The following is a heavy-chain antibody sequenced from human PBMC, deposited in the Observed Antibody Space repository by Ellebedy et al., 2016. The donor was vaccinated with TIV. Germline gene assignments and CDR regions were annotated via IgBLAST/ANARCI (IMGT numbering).Heavy chain of an antibody. J-gene: IGHJ4*02. V-gene: IGHV3-23*01. Sequence: GGSLRLSCAASGFSFSSYSMNWVRQAPGKGLECVSSISSNGGSTEYADSVRGRVTISRDNSKNTLYLHMNSLRADDTAVYYCAKLDSSGYYYGRFDYWGQGTRVTVSS. CDR2: ISSNGGST. D-gene: IGHD3-22*01. CDR3: AKLDSSGYYYGRFDY. CDR1: GFSFSSYS.